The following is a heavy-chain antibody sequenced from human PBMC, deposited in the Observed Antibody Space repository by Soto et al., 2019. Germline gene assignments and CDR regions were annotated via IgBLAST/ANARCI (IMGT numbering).Heavy chain of an antibody. J-gene: IGHJ4*02. CDR2: IDWDDDK. CDR1: GFSLSTSGMR. D-gene: IGHD3-22*01. CDR3: AREYYDSSGYYYVY. V-gene: IGHV2-70*04. Sequence: SGPTLVNPTQTLTLTCTFSGFSLSTSGMRVSWIRQPPGKALEWLARIDWDDDKFYSTSLKTRLTISKDTSKNQVVLTMTNMDPVDTATYYCAREYYDSSGYYYVYWGQGTLVTVPQ.